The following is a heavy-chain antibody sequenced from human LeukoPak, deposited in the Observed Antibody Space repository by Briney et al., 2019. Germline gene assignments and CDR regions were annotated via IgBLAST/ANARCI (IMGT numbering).Heavy chain of an antibody. J-gene: IGHJ6*02. CDR1: GYTFTGYY. CDR2: INPNSGGT. Sequence: ASVKVSCKASGYTFTGYYMHWVRQAPGQGLEWMGWINPNSGGTNYAQKFQGRVTMTRDTSISTAYMELSRLRSDDTAVYYCARDHYDSSGYYQNYGMDVWGQGTTVTVSS. CDR3: ARDHYDSSGYYQNYGMDV. V-gene: IGHV1-2*02. D-gene: IGHD3-22*01.